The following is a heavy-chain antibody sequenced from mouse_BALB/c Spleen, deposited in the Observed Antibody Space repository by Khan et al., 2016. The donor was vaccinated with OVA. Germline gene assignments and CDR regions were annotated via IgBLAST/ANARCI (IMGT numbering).Heavy chain of an antibody. D-gene: IGHD2-14*01. V-gene: IGHV1-26*01. CDR3: VREYEFFPY. CDR2: INPSNGDA. CDR1: GYSFTAYY. Sequence: EVQLQQSGPDLVKPGASVKISCKAFGYSFTAYYMHWVKESHGKTLECIGRINPSNGDATYNQKFRGKAILTVDKSSTTAYLELRSLTSEDSAVYYCVREYEFFPYWGQGTLVTFSA. J-gene: IGHJ3*01.